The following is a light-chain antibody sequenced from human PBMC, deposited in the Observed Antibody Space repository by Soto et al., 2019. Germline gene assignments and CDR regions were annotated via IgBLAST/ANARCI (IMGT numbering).Light chain of an antibody. CDR3: QSYDTGRGGSDA. Sequence: VLTQPPPPSGAPRARGTPSCTGSSPHNGAGYDVNWYQQLPGTALNLVIFSGSSRPSGVPDRFSGSKAGTSASLTITGLQTEDEADYYCQSYDTGRGGSDAFGTGTKFTVL. CDR1: SPHNGAGYD. CDR2: SGS. V-gene: IGLV1-40*01. J-gene: IGLJ1*01.